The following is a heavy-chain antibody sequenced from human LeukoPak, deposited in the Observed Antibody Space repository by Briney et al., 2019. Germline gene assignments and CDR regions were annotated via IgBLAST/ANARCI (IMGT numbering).Heavy chain of an antibody. CDR3: ARAAARGYSWFDY. D-gene: IGHD5-18*01. V-gene: IGHV3-30*02. Sequence: PGGSLRLSCAASGFTFSTYGMHWVRQAPGKGLEWVAFIRYDGSNKYHADSVQGRFTISRDNSKNTLYLQMNSLRAEDTAVYYCARAAARGYSWFDYWGQGTLVTVSS. J-gene: IGHJ4*02. CDR2: IRYDGSNK. CDR1: GFTFSTYG.